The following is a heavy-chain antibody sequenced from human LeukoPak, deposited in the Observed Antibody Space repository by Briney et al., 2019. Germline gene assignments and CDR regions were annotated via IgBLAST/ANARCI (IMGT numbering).Heavy chain of an antibody. CDR1: GFTFSSYW. D-gene: IGHD3-22*01. Sequence: PGGSLRLSCAASGFTFSSYWMHWVRQAPGKGLVWVSRINSDGSSTSYADSVKGRFTISRDNAKKTLYLQMNSLRAEDTAVYYCASGEFDYYGSIIFGGQGTPVTVSS. CDR2: INSDGSST. CDR3: ASGEFDYYGSIIF. J-gene: IGHJ4*02. V-gene: IGHV3-74*01.